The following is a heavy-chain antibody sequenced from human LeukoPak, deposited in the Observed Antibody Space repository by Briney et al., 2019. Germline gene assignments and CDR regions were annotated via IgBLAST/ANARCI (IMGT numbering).Heavy chain of an antibody. V-gene: IGHV3-49*04. Sequence: GGSLRLSCTASGFTFGDYTMSWVRQAPEKGLEWVGFIRSKAFGGTTEYAASAKGRFTISRDDSKSIAYLQMNSLKTEDTAVYYCTRDWARIAAAGTAAFDIWGQGTMVTVSS. D-gene: IGHD6-13*01. CDR2: IRSKAFGGTT. J-gene: IGHJ3*02. CDR3: TRDWARIAAAGTAAFDI. CDR1: GFTFGDYT.